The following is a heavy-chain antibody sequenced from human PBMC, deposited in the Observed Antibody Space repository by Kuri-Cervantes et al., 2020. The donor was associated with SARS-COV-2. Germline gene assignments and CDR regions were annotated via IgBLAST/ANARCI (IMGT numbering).Heavy chain of an antibody. CDR1: GYTFTSYG. J-gene: IGHJ4*02. CDR3: ARSRGESSTWYYFDY. V-gene: IGHV1-18*01. D-gene: IGHD6-13*01. Sequence: ASVKVSCKASGYTFTSYGITWVRQAPGQGLEWMGWISAYNGNTNYAQKLQGRVTVTTDTSTSTAYMELRSLRSDDTAVYYCARSRGESSTWYYFDYWGQGTLVTVSS. CDR2: ISAYNGNT.